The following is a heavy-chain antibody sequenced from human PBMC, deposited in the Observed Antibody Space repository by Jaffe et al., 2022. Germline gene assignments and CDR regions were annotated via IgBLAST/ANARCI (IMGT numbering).Heavy chain of an antibody. CDR3: ARSGGSSWTPLHHKSNWFDP. D-gene: IGHD6-13*01. CDR1: GFTFSSYA. Sequence: EVQLLESGGGLVQPGGSLRLSCAASGFTFSSYAMSWVRQAPGKGLEWVSAISGSGGSTYYADSVKGRFTISRDNSKNTLYLQMNSLRAEDTAVYYCARSGGSSWTPLHHKSNWFDPWGQGTLVTVSS. CDR2: ISGSGGST. V-gene: IGHV3-23*01. J-gene: IGHJ5*02.